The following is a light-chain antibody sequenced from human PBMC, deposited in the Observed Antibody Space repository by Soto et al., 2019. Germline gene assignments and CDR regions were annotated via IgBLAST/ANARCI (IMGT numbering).Light chain of an antibody. Sequence: EIVLRQSPVTLPLSSRERATLSCRAIQSVSSYLAWYQQKPGQAPRLLIYGVSARATGIPARFSGSGSGTEFTLTISSLQSEDFAVYYCQQYNNWPPITFGQGTRLEI. CDR2: GVS. CDR3: QQYNNWPPIT. V-gene: IGKV3-15*01. CDR1: QSVSSY. J-gene: IGKJ5*01.